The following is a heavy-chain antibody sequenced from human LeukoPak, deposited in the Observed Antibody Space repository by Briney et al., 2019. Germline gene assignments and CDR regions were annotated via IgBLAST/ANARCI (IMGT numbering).Heavy chain of an antibody. CDR2: ISGSAGST. V-gene: IGHV3-23*01. CDR3: GTHAGRTGSDD. J-gene: IGHJ4*02. CDR1: GFTFSSFA. D-gene: IGHD3/OR15-3a*01. Sequence: GGSLRLSCAASGFTFSSFAMTWVRQAPGKGLEWVSGISGSAGSTYYADSVKGRFTISRDNSKNTLYLQMNSLRAEDTAVYYCGTHAGRTGSDDWGQGTLVTVSS.